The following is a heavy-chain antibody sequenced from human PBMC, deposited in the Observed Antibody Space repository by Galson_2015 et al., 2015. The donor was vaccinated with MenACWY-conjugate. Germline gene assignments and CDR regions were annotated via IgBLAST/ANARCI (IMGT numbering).Heavy chain of an antibody. Sequence: SLRLSCAASGFTFSSYAMSWVRQAPGKGLEWVSAISGSGGSTYYADSVKGRFTISRDNSKNTLYLQMNSLRAEDTAVYYCAKEWVLMITFEGVIAPFDYWGQGTLVTVSS. J-gene: IGHJ4*02. D-gene: IGHD3-16*02. CDR2: ISGSGGST. CDR3: AKEWVLMITFEGVIAPFDY. V-gene: IGHV3-23*01. CDR1: GFTFSSYA.